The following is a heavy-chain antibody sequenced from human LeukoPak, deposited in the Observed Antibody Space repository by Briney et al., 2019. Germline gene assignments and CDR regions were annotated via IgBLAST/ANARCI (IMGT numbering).Heavy chain of an antibody. J-gene: IGHJ4*02. D-gene: IGHD1-14*01. CDR1: GFSFRDSW. V-gene: IGHV3-7*05. CDR3: TKAPNRYYFDY. CDR2: INQDGREK. Sequence: PGGSLRLSCAHSGFSFRDSWMSWVRQIPGKGLEWVAYINQDGREKYYVDSVKGRFTISRDNAKNSVYLQMDSLRDEDTAVYHCTKAPNRYYFDYWGLGTLVTVS.